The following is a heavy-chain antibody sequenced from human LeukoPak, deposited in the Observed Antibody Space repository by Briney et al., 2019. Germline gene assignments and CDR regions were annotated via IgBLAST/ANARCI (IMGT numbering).Heavy chain of an antibody. D-gene: IGHD5-24*01. CDR3: ARGRGRWLQFLDY. V-gene: IGHV4-34*01. CDR1: GGSFSGYY. Sequence: SETLSLTCAVYGGSFSGYYWSWIRQPPGKGLEWIGEINHSGSTNYNPSLKSRVTISVDTSKNQFSLKLSSVTAADTAVYYCARGRGRWLQFLDYWGQGTLVTVSS. CDR2: INHSGST. J-gene: IGHJ4*02.